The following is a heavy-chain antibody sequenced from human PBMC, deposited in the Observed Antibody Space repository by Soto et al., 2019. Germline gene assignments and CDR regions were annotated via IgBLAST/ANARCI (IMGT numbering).Heavy chain of an antibody. D-gene: IGHD5-12*01. V-gene: IGHV1-69*02. J-gene: IGHJ4*02. Sequence: QVQLVQSGAEVKKPGSSVKVSCKASGGTFSSYTISWVRQAPGQGLEWMGRIIPILGIANYAQKFQGRVTITADKSTSTAYMALSSLRSEDTAVYYCARGNGEMATMYPLYYFDYWGQGTLVTVSS. CDR1: GGTFSSYT. CDR2: IIPILGIA. CDR3: ARGNGEMATMYPLYYFDY.